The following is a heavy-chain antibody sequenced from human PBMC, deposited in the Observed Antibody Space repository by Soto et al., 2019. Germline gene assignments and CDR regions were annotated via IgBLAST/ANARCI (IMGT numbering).Heavy chain of an antibody. CDR2: RNPNRGNT. J-gene: IGHJ6*02. D-gene: IGHD2-2*02. CDR1: GYTVTSYD. V-gene: IGHV1-8*01. CDR3: ARVPYCSSTSCYSRYYYYGMDV. Sequence: QVQLVQSGAEVKKPGASVKVACKASGYTVTSYDINWVRQATGQGLEWMGWRNPNRGNTGYAQKFQGRVTMSRNNSISTAYIELSSLRSADTAVYYCARVPYCSSTSCYSRYYYYGMDVWGQGTTVTVSS.